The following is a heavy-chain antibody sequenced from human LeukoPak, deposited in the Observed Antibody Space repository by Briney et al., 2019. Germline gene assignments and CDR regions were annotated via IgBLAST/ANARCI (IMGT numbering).Heavy chain of an antibody. D-gene: IGHD6-13*01. V-gene: IGHV3-33*01. CDR2: IWYDGSTK. Sequence: GRCLRLSCAASGFTFSSFGMHWVRQSPGKGLEWVAVIWYDGSTKVYADSVKGRFTISRDNSRNTLYLQVNSLRAEDTAVYYCARDRYSSMWSVFEYWGQGALVTVSS. CDR3: ARDRYSSMWSVFEY. CDR1: GFTFSSFG. J-gene: IGHJ4*02.